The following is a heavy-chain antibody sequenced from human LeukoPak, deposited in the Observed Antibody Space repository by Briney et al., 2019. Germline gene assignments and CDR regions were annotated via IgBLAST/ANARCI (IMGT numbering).Heavy chain of an antibody. V-gene: IGHV3-74*01. CDR1: GFTFSSYW. Sequence: GGSLRLSCAASGFTFSSYWMHWVRQAPGKGLVWVSRITSDGSSTSYADSVKGRFTISRDNAKNTLYLQMNSLRAEDTAVYYCARSESPYYYYYMDVWGKGTTVTVSS. CDR2: ITSDGSST. J-gene: IGHJ6*03. CDR3: ARSESPYYYYYMDV.